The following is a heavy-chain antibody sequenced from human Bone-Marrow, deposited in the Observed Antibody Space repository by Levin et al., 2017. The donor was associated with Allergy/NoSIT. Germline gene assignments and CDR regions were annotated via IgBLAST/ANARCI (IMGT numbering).Heavy chain of an antibody. D-gene: IGHD6-19*01. Sequence: QSGGSLRLSCAASGFTFRNFVMTWVRQAPGKGLEWVSGISGSGDSTYYADSVKGRFAVSRDNSKNTLYLQMSTLRADETAVYYCEKVALHFSGWYYFDVWGQGTLVTVSS. CDR2: ISGSGDST. J-gene: IGHJ4*02. CDR1: GFTFRNFV. CDR3: EKVALHFSGWYYFDV. V-gene: IGHV3-23*01.